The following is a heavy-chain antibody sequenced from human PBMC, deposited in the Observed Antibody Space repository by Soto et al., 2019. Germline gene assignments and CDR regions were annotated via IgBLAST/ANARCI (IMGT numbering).Heavy chain of an antibody. Sequence: SETLSLTCAVSGHSIRSNTWWGWIRQPPGKGLEWIGYVHHSGTTYYNPSLKSRVTISVDRSKNQFSLKLSSVTAADTAVYYCARTTVTTFFDYWGQGTLVTVSS. J-gene: IGHJ4*02. D-gene: IGHD4-17*01. CDR3: ARTTVTTFFDY. CDR2: VHHSGTT. V-gene: IGHV4-28*01. CDR1: GHSIRSNTW.